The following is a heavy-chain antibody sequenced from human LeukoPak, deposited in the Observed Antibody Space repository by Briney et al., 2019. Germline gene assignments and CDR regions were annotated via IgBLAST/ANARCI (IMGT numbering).Heavy chain of an antibody. J-gene: IGHJ4*02. D-gene: IGHD7-27*01. CDR2: IYYSGST. Sequence: SETLSLTCTVSGGSISSYYWSWIRQPPGKGLEGIGYIYYSGSTNYNPSLTSRVTISVDTSKNQFSLKLSSVTAADTAVYYCAREAGRTGDGPLDYWGQGTLVTVSS. V-gene: IGHV4-59*01. CDR3: AREAGRTGDGPLDY. CDR1: GGSISSYY.